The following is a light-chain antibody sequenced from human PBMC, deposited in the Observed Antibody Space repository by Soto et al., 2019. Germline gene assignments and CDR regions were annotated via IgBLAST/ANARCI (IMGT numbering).Light chain of an antibody. CDR1: SSDVGSYNL. J-gene: IGLJ2*01. CDR3: CSYAVSSVLI. V-gene: IGLV2-23*01. CDR2: EGD. Sequence: QSSLTQPASVSGSPGQSITISCTGTSSDVGSYNLVSWYQQHPGKAPKLIIYEGDKRPSGVPNRVSGSKSGNTASLTISGLQAEDEADYYCCSYAVSSVLIFGGGTKLTVL.